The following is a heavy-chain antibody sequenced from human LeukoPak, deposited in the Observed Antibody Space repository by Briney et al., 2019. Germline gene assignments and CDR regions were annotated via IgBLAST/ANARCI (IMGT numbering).Heavy chain of an antibody. CDR3: ARQFLVGSTFHAFDL. J-gene: IGHJ3*01. D-gene: IGHD1-26*01. CDR2: VDSSGNT. CDR1: VVSMNGYY. V-gene: IGHV4-4*07. Sequence: SETLSLTCSVSVVSMNGYYWSWLRQSAGNRLEWIGHVDSSGNTNYNPSLESRVTMSVDTSRKQFSLKLTSVTAADMAVYFCARQFLVGSTFHAFDLWGQGTRVTVSS.